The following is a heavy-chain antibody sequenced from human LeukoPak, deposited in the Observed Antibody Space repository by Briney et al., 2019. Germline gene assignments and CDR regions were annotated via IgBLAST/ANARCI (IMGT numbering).Heavy chain of an antibody. D-gene: IGHD3-10*01. CDR2: IYSVGST. CDR3: ARTHYYGPFDY. V-gene: IGHV3-53*01. Sequence: GGSLRLSCAASGFTVSSNYMSWVRQAPGKGLEWVSVIYSVGSTYYADSVKGRFTISRDNSKNTLYLQMNSLRAEDTAVYYCARTHYYGPFDYWGQGTLVTVSS. J-gene: IGHJ4*02. CDR1: GFTVSSNY.